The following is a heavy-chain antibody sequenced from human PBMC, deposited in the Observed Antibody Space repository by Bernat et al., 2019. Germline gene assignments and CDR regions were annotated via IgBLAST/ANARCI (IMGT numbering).Heavy chain of an antibody. J-gene: IGHJ4*02. D-gene: IGHD3-10*01. V-gene: IGHV4-31*03. CDR1: GGSISSGGYY. CDR2: IYYSGST. CDR3: ARGDGGSGSYYNTPVYVTPDY. Sequence: QVQLQVSGPGLVKPSQTLSLTCTVSGGSISSGGYYWSWIRQHPGKGLEWIGYIYYSGSTYYNPSLKSRVTISVDTSKNQFSLKLSSVTAADTAVYYCARGDGGSGSYYNTPVYVTPDYWGQGTLVTVSS.